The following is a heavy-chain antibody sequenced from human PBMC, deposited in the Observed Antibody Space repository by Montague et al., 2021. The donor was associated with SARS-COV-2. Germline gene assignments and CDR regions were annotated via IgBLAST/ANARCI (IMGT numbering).Heavy chain of an antibody. V-gene: IGHV3-30*04. D-gene: IGHD5-18*01. CDR1: GFTFSSYA. CDR3: AGSLSYGPPYGMDV. Sequence: YLSLSFSASGFTFSSYAMHWVRQAPGKGLEWVAVISYDGSNKYYADSVKGRFTISRDNSKNTLYLQMNSLRAEDTAVYYCAGSLSYGPPYGMDVWGQGTTVTVSS. CDR2: ISYDGSNK. J-gene: IGHJ6*02.